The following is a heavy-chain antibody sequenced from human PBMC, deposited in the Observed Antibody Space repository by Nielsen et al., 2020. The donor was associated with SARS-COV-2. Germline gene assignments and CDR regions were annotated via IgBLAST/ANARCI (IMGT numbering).Heavy chain of an antibody. J-gene: IGHJ3*02. V-gene: IGHV3-30*18. CDR1: GFTFSSYG. CDR3: AKGGWGIAVAGTELGRDAFDI. CDR2: ISYDGSNK. D-gene: IGHD6-19*01. Sequence: GESLKISCAASGFTFSSYGMHWVRQAPGKGLEWVAVISYDGSNKYYADSVKGRFTISRDNSKNTLYLQMNSLRAEDTAVYYCAKGGWGIAVAGTELGRDAFDIWGQGTMVTVSS.